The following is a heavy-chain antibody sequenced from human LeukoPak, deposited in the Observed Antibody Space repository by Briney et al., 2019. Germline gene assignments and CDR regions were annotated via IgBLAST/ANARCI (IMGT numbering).Heavy chain of an antibody. J-gene: IGHJ5*02. Sequence: ASVKVSCKISGRTFNNSAISWVRQAPGQGLEWLGGLMPLFGTAGYAEKFQGRVTITKDESTRTVYLELTSLTSDDTAVYYCARDVHGDYGSGWFDPWGQGTLVSVSS. CDR1: GRTFNNSA. V-gene: IGHV1-69*05. CDR3: ARDVHGDYGSGWFDP. D-gene: IGHD4-17*01. CDR2: LMPLFGTA.